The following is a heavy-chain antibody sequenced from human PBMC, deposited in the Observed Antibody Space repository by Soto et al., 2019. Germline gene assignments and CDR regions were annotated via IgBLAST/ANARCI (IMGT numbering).Heavy chain of an antibody. CDR1: GFSLSTSGVG. CDR2: IYWDDDK. J-gene: IGHJ4*02. CDR3: AHSLIPNWGSRGAFDY. V-gene: IGHV2-5*02. D-gene: IGHD7-27*01. Sequence: SGPTLVNPTQTLTLTCTFSGFSLSTSGVGVGWIRQPPGKALEWLALIYWDDDKRYSPSLKSRLTITKDTSKNQVVLTMTNMNPVDTATYYCAHSLIPNWGSRGAFDYWGQRTLVTVSS.